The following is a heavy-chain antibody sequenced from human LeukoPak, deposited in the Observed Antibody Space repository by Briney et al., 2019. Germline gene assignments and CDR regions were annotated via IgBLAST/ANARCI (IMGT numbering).Heavy chain of an antibody. J-gene: IGHJ4*02. D-gene: IGHD4-23*01. CDR2: ISYDGSNK. V-gene: IGHV3-30*18. CDR1: GFTFSSYG. CDR3: AKSLLNDYGGH. Sequence: GGSLRLSCAASGFTFSSYGMHWVRQAPGKGLEWVAVISYDGSNKYYADSVKGRFTISRDNSKNTLYLQMNRLRAEDTAVYYCAKSLLNDYGGHWGQGTLVTVSS.